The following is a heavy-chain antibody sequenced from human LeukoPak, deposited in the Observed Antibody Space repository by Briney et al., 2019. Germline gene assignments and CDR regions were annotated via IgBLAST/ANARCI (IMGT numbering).Heavy chain of an antibody. Sequence: GGSLRLSCAASGFTFSRYWLSWVRQAPGKGLEWVANIRFDGSDKYYVDSVKGRFTISRDNAKNSLYLQMNSLRAEDTAVYYCARDSGPDAFDIWGQGTMVTVSS. V-gene: IGHV3-7*01. CDR1: GFTFSRYW. CDR2: IRFDGSDK. D-gene: IGHD3-10*01. CDR3: ARDSGPDAFDI. J-gene: IGHJ3*02.